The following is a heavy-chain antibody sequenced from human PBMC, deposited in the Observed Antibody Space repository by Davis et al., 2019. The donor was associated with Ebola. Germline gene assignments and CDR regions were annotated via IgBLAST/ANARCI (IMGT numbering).Heavy chain of an antibody. Sequence: SETLSLTCTVSGGSISTNSYYWSWIRQPAGKGLEWIGHIYTTVSTNYNPSLKSRVTISIDTSKNQFSLKLSSVTAADTAVYYCARESSEYFHHWGQGTLVTVSS. V-gene: IGHV4-61*09. CDR2: IYTTVST. J-gene: IGHJ1*01. CDR3: ARESSEYFHH. CDR1: GGSISTNSYY.